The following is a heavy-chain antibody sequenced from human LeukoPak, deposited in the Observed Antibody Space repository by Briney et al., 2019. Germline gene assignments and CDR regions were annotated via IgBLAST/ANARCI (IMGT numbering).Heavy chain of an antibody. CDR3: AHTVTPRYFQF. CDR2: ISSSGSTI. Sequence: EGSLRLSCAASGFTFSDYYMSWIRQAPGKGLEWVSYISSSGSTIYYADSVKGRFTISRDNAKNSLYLQMNSLRTEDTALYYCAHTVTPRYFQFWGQGTLVTVSS. J-gene: IGHJ1*01. V-gene: IGHV3-11*04. D-gene: IGHD4-17*01. CDR1: GFTFSDYY.